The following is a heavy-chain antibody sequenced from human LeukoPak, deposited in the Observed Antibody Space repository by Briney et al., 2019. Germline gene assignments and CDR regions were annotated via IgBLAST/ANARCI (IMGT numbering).Heavy chain of an antibody. CDR3: ARVIYDSSGYSYYFDY. D-gene: IGHD3-22*01. V-gene: IGHV4-59*07. CDR1: GRYISSYY. J-gene: IGHJ4*02. Sequence: PSDTLSLTCTVSGRYISSYYWRWIRPPPGKGLEWIGYIFYSGSTNYNPSLKRRVTISVDTSKNQCSLKLSSVTAADTAVYYCARVIYDSSGYSYYFDYWGQGTLVTVSS. CDR2: IFYSGST.